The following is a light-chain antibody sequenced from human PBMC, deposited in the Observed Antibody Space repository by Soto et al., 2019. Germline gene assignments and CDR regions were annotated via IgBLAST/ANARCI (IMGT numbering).Light chain of an antibody. Sequence: EIVMTQSPATLSVSPGERATLSCSASQSVSSNLAWYQQKPGQAPRLLIYGASTRATGIPARFSGSGSGTEFTLSISSLQSEDFAVYYCQQYNNWPPYTFGRGTKLEIK. V-gene: IGKV3-15*01. J-gene: IGKJ2*01. CDR2: GAS. CDR1: QSVSSN. CDR3: QQYNNWPPYT.